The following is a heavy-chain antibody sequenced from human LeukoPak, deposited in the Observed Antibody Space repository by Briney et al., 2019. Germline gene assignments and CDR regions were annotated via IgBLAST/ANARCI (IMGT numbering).Heavy chain of an antibody. D-gene: IGHD1-26*01. Sequence: GGSLRLSCAAPGFTFSTYTMNWVRQAPGKGLEWVSSISSSSSYIYYADSVKGRFTISRDNAKNSLYLQMNSLRAEDTAVYYCARGGSYYALDYWGQGTLVTVSS. J-gene: IGHJ4*02. CDR1: GFTFSTYT. CDR3: ARGGSYYALDY. CDR2: ISSSSSYI. V-gene: IGHV3-21*01.